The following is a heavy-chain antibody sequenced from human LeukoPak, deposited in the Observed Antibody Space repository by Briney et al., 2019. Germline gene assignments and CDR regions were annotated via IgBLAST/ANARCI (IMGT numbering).Heavy chain of an antibody. D-gene: IGHD4-11*01. CDR2: IIPSSGST. Sequence: ASVKLSCKSAGYACTSYHIHWIRRSPGQALGWMGIIIPSSGSTTYPQKFQGRVTMPRNTSTKTVYMQLSSLTYHDTAVYFCPRSDYNAHRGFGFWGQGPPVTVS. J-gene: IGHJ4*02. CDR1: GYACTSYH. CDR3: PRSDYNAHRGFGF. V-gene: IGHV1-46*01.